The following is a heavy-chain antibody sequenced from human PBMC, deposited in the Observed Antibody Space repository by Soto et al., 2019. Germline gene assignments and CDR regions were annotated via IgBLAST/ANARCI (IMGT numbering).Heavy chain of an antibody. CDR1: GGSFSGYY. CDR2: INHSGST. J-gene: IGHJ3*01. D-gene: IGHD3-22*01. Sequence: PXETLSLTCAVYGGSFSGYYWSWIRQPPGKGLEWIGEINHSGSTNYNPSLKSRVTISVDTSKNQFSLKLSSVTAADTAVYYCARGQYYDSSGQLLHWGQGTMVTVSS. V-gene: IGHV4-34*01. CDR3: ARGQYYDSSGQLLH.